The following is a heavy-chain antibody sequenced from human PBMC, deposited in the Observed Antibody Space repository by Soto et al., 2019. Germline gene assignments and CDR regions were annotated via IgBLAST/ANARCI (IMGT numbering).Heavy chain of an antibody. CDR1: GYTFTSYG. J-gene: IGHJ5*02. D-gene: IGHD3-10*01. CDR3: ARDNEILWFGELSTTPNWFDP. V-gene: IGHV1-18*01. Sequence: ASVKVSCKASGYTFTSYGISWVRQAPGQGLEWMGWISAYNGNTNYAQKLQGRVTMTTDTSTSTAYMELRSLRSDDTAVYYCARDNEILWFGELSTTPNWFDPWGQGTLVTVSS. CDR2: ISAYNGNT.